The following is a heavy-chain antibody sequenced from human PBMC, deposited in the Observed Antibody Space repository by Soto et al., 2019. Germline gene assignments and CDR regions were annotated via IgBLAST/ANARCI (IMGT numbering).Heavy chain of an antibody. CDR2: IYYTGST. CDR3: ARVDCSSTVCLPDY. D-gene: IGHD2-2*01. V-gene: IGHV4-31*03. J-gene: IGHJ4*02. CDR1: GGSISSGGYY. Sequence: SETLSLTCTVSGGSISSGGYYWSWIRQYLGKGLEWIGNIYYTGSTYYHPSLQSRVTMSVDTSKNHFSLKLNSVTVADTAVYYCARVDCSSTVCLPDYWGQGTLVTVSS.